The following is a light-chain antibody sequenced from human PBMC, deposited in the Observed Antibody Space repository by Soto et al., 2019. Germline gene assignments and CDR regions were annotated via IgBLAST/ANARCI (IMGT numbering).Light chain of an antibody. J-gene: IGKJ5*01. CDR2: AAS. V-gene: IGKV1-9*01. CDR3: QQINSYPIT. Sequence: DIQLTQSPSFLSASVGDRVTITCRASQGINSYLAWYQQKPGKVPKLLIYAASTLQSGVPSRFSGSGSGTDFTLTISSLQPEDCAAYYCQQINSYPITFGQGTRLEI. CDR1: QGINSY.